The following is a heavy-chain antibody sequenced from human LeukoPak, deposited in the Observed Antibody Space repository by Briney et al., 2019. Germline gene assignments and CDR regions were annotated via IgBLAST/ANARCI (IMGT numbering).Heavy chain of an antibody. CDR2: IRYDGSNK. V-gene: IGHV3-30*02. CDR3: TTEPSYYYYGMDV. Sequence: PGGSLRLSCAASGFTFSSYGMHWVRQAPGKGLEWVAFIRYDGSNKYYADSVKGRFTISRDNSKNTLYLQMNSLRAEDTAVYYCTTEPSYYYYGMDVWGQGTTVTVSS. CDR1: GFTFSSYG. J-gene: IGHJ6*02.